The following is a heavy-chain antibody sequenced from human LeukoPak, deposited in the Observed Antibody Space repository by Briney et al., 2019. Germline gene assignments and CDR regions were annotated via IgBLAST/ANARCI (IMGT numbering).Heavy chain of an antibody. Sequence: SETLSLTCNVSGGSINSSYWSWIRQPAGKGLEWIGRIYSSGSTNYNPSLKSRVNILVDTSKNQFSLRLRSVTAADTAAYYCAKDPASVHWFDPWGQGTLVTVSS. CDR2: IYSSGST. J-gene: IGHJ5*02. V-gene: IGHV4-4*07. CDR1: GGSINSSY. CDR3: AKDPASVHWFDP. D-gene: IGHD2-15*01.